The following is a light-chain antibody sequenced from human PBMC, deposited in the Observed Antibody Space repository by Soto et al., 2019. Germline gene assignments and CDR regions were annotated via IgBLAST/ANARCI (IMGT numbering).Light chain of an antibody. J-gene: IGKJ1*01. CDR1: QSVSSN. CDR3: QQYGSSGT. Sequence: EIVLTQSPGTLSLSPGAGATLSCRASQSVSSNLAWYQQKPGQAPRLLIYGASTRATGVPPTFSGSGSGTDFTLTISRLEPEDFAVYYCQQYGSSGTFGQGTKVDIK. V-gene: IGKV3-20*01. CDR2: GAS.